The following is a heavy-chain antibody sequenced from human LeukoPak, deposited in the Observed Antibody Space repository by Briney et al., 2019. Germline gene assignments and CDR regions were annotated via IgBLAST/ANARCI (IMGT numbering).Heavy chain of an antibody. D-gene: IGHD3-16*01. CDR1: GFTFSSYA. CDR2: ISGSGGST. CDR3: PKVCLKGFYYYGMDV. Sequence: GGSLRLSCAASGFTFSSYAMSWVRQAPGKGLEWVSAISGSGGSTYYADSVKGRFTISRDNSKNTLYLQMNSLRAEDTAVYYCPKVCLKGFYYYGMDVWGQGTTVTVSS. V-gene: IGHV3-23*01. J-gene: IGHJ6*02.